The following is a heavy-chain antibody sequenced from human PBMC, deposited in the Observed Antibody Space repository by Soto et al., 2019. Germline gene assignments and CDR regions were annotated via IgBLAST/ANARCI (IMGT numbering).Heavy chain of an antibody. CDR1: GYSFTSYW. D-gene: IGHD1-20*01. CDR2: IDPSDSYT. J-gene: IGHJ6*02. Sequence: PGESLKISCKGSGYSFTSYWISWVRQMPGKGLEWMGRIDPSDSYTNYSPSFQGHVTISADKSISTAYLQWSSLKASDTAMYYCARRFEDGPGYRYNWNYGMDVWGQGTTVTVSS. V-gene: IGHV5-10-1*01. CDR3: ARRFEDGPGYRYNWNYGMDV.